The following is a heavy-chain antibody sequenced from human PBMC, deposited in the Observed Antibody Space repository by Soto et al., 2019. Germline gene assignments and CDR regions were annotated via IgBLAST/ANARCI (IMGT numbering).Heavy chain of an antibody. J-gene: IGHJ6*02. Sequence: ASVKVSCKASGYTFTSYGISWVRQAPGQGLECMGWISAYNGNTNYAQKLQGRVTMTTDTSTSTAYMELRSLRSDDTAVYYCARATSGWPPYYGMDVWGQGTTVTVSS. CDR3: ARATSGWPPYYGMDV. D-gene: IGHD3-3*01. CDR1: GYTFTSYG. V-gene: IGHV1-18*01. CDR2: ISAYNGNT.